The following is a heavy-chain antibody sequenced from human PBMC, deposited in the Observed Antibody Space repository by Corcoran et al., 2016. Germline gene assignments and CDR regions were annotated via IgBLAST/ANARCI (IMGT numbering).Heavy chain of an antibody. V-gene: IGHV1-18*01. D-gene: IGHD5-18*01. J-gene: IGHJ6*02. CDR3: ARESPGYSYALSYYYGMDV. Sequence: QVQLVQSGAEVKKPGASVKVSCKASGYTFTSYGISWVRQAPGQGLEWLGWISAYNGNTNYAQKLPGRVPMTTDTSTRTAYMELRSLRSDDTAVYYGARESPGYSYALSYYYGMDVWGQGTTVTVSS. CDR1: GYTFTSYG. CDR2: ISAYNGNT.